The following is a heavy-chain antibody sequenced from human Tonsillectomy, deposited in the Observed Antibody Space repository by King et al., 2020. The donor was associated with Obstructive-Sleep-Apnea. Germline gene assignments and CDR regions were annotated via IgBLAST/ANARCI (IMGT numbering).Heavy chain of an antibody. CDR3: AKDIRAGSLDAFDI. V-gene: IGHV3-9*01. D-gene: IGHD1-26*01. CDR1: GFTFEDYA. Sequence: VQLVESWGGLVQPGRSLRRSCAASGFTFEDYAMHWVRQTPGKGLEWFSGIIWNSGTIGYADSVKGRFTISRDNAKNSLYLQMNSLRAEDTALYYCAKDIRAGSLDAFDIWGQGTMVTVSS. J-gene: IGHJ3*02. CDR2: IIWNSGTI.